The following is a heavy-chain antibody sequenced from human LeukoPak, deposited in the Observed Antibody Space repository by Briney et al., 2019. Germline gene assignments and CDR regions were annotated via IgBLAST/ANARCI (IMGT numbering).Heavy chain of an antibody. Sequence: SETLSLTCTVSGGSISSHYWSWIRQPPGKGLEWIGYIYYSGSTNYNPSLKSRVTISVDTSKNQFSLKLSSVTAADTAVYYCARDSSWSGYMDVWGKGTTVTVSS. CDR1: GGSISSHY. D-gene: IGHD6-13*01. CDR3: ARDSSWSGYMDV. CDR2: IYYSGST. V-gene: IGHV4-59*11. J-gene: IGHJ6*03.